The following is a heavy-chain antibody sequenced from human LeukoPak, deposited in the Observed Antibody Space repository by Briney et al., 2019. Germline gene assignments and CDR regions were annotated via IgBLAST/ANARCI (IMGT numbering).Heavy chain of an antibody. CDR3: AKDSDSSGSIGPSYFDY. J-gene: IGHJ4*02. Sequence: GGSLRLSCAASGFTFSSYGMSWVRQAPGKGLEWVSVISGSGGSTYYADSVKGRFTISRDNSRNTVYLQVNSLRAEDTAVYYCAKDSDSSGSIGPSYFDYWGQGTLVTVSS. CDR1: GFTFSSYG. CDR2: ISGSGGST. D-gene: IGHD3-22*01. V-gene: IGHV3-23*01.